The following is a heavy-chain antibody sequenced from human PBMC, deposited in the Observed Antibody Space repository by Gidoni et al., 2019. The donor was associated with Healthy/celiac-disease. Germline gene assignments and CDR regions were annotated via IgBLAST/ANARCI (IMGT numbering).Heavy chain of an antibody. J-gene: IGHJ5*02. Sequence: QVQLQESGPGLVKPSQTLSLTCTVSGGSISSGGYYWSWIRQHPGKGLEWIGYIYYSGSTYYNPSLKSRVTISVDTSKNQFSLKLSSVTAADTAVYYCARDRGYCSSTSCSVNWFDPWGQGTLVTVSS. CDR2: IYYSGST. CDR1: GGSISSGGYY. D-gene: IGHD2-2*01. CDR3: ARDRGYCSSTSCSVNWFDP. V-gene: IGHV4-31*03.